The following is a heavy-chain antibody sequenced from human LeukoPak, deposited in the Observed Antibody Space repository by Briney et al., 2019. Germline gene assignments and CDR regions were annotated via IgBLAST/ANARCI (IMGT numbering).Heavy chain of an antibody. Sequence: GGSPRLSCAGSGFTFSSYAMSWVRQAPGKGLEWVSAISGSGGSTYYADSVKGRFTISRDNSKNTLYLQMNSLRAEDTAVYYCAKVGGYCSSTSCSDYWGQGTLVTVSS. CDR2: ISGSGGST. D-gene: IGHD2-2*01. CDR1: GFTFSSYA. CDR3: AKVGGYCSSTSCSDY. V-gene: IGHV3-23*01. J-gene: IGHJ4*02.